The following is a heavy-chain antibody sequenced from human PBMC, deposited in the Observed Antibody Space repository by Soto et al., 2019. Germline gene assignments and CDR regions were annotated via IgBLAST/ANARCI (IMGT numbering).Heavy chain of an antibody. CDR3: ASCGATTDFFPPYIWFDH. J-gene: IGHJ5*02. Sequence: SVKVSCKASGFTFTSSAVQWVRQARGQRLEWIGWIVVGSGNTNYAQKFQERVTITRDMSTSTAYMELSSLRSEDTAVYYCASCGATTDFFPPYIWFDHWGQGTLVTVSS. CDR2: IVVGSGNT. D-gene: IGHD4-17*01. CDR1: GFTFTSSA. V-gene: IGHV1-58*01.